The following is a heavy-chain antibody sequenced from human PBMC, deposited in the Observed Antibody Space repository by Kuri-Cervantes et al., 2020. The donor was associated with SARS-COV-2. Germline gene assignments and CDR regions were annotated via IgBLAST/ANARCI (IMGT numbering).Heavy chain of an antibody. V-gene: IGHV4-59*01. D-gene: IGHD5-18*01. CDR3: ARLRNTATLDY. CDR1: GGSISSYY. J-gene: IGHJ4*02. CDR2: IYYSGST. Sequence: SETLSLTCTVSGGSISSYYWSWIRQPPEKGLEWIGYIYYSGSTNYNPSLKSRVTISVDTSKNLFSLKLSSVTAADTAVYNCARLRNTATLDYWGQGTRVTVSS.